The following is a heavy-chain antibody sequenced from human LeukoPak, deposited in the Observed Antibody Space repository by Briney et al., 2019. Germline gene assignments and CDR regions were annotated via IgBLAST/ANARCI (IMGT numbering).Heavy chain of an antibody. CDR1: GGSISSGSYF. Sequence: SETLSLTCTVSGGSISSGSYFWSWIRQSAGRGLEWIGRIDSSGNTNYNPSLKSRVIMSLDTSKNQFSLKLSSVTAADTAVYYCARLSYDFWSGWLQAAPGYWGQGTLVTVSS. D-gene: IGHD3-3*01. CDR3: ARLSYDFWSGWLQAAPGY. V-gene: IGHV4-61*02. CDR2: IDSSGNT. J-gene: IGHJ4*02.